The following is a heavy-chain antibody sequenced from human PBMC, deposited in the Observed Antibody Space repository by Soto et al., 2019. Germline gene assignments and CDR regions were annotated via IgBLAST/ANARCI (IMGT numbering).Heavy chain of an antibody. CDR1: GYTFTSYG. V-gene: IGHV1-18*04. J-gene: IGHJ6*02. Sequence: GASVKVSCKASGYTFTSYGISWVRQAPGQGLEWMGWISAYNGNTNYAQKLQGRVTMTTDTSTSTAYMELRSLRSDDTAVYYCASGYYDILTGYRYGMDVWGQGTKVTVSS. CDR3: ASGYYDILTGYRYGMDV. D-gene: IGHD3-9*01. CDR2: ISAYNGNT.